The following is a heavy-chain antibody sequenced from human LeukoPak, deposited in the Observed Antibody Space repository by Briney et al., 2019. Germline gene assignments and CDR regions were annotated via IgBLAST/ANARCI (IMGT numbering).Heavy chain of an antibody. CDR1: GGSISSYY. Sequence: SETLSLTCTVSGGSISSYYWSWIRQPAGKGLEWIGRIYTSGSTNYNPSLKNRVTISVDTSKNQFSLKLSSVTAADTAVYYCARENPRIQLWFRGDYFNYWGQGTLVTVSS. CDR2: IYTSGST. CDR3: ARENPRIQLWFRGDYFNY. D-gene: IGHD5-18*01. V-gene: IGHV4-4*07. J-gene: IGHJ4*02.